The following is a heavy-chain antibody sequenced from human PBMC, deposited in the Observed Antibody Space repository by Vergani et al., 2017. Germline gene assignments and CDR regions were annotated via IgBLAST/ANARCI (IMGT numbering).Heavy chain of an antibody. CDR3: AREQIAAAGTDYYYGMDV. J-gene: IGHJ6*02. V-gene: IGHV1-46*03. Sequence: QVLLVQSGAEVKKPGASVRVSCKTSGYTFTNNYIHWVRQAPGQGLEWMGRIIPIFGTANYAQKFQGRVTMTRDTSTSTVYMELSSLRSEDTAVYYCAREQIAAAGTDYYYGMDVWGQGTTVTVSS. CDR2: IIPIFGTA. D-gene: IGHD6-13*01. CDR1: GYTFTNNY.